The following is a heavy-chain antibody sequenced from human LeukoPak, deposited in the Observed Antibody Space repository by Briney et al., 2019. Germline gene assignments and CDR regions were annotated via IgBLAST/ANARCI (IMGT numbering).Heavy chain of an antibody. D-gene: IGHD3-16*01. V-gene: IGHV4-59*01. CDR2: IYYSGST. Sequence: SETLSLTCTVSGGSISSYYWSWIRQPPGKGLEWIGYIYYSGSTNYNPSLESRVTLSVDTSKNQFSLKLSSVTAADTAVYYCARDAGGFFDYWGQGTLVTVSS. CDR1: GGSISSYY. J-gene: IGHJ4*02. CDR3: ARDAGGFFDY.